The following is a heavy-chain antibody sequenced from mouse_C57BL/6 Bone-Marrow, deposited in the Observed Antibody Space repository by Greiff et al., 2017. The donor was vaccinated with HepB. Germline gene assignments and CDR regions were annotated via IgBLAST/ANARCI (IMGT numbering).Heavy chain of an antibody. Sequence: QVQLQQSGPELVKPGASVKISCKASGYAFSSSWMNWVKQRPGKGLEWIGRIYPGDGDTNYNGKFKGKATLTADKSSSTAYMQLSSLTSEDSAVYFCARSSSSPFDYWGQGTTLTGSS. CDR1: GYAFSSSW. J-gene: IGHJ2*01. D-gene: IGHD1-1*01. CDR3: ARSSSSPFDY. V-gene: IGHV1-82*01. CDR2: IYPGDGDT.